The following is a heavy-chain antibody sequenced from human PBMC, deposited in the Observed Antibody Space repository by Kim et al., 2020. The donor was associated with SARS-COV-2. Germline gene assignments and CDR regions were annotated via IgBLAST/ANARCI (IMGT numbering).Heavy chain of an antibody. CDR3: AREGYYYGSGTYRPPNYYG. CDR2: ISIYNDNT. CDR1: GSTSSNYG. V-gene: IGHV1-18*01. J-gene: IGHJ6*01. D-gene: IGHD3-10*01. Sequence: ASVKVSCKASGSTSSNYGVSWVRQAPGQGLEWIGWISIYNDNTNYAPNFQGRVTLTTDTSTRTVTMQLRGLRSDDTAVYYCAREGYYYGSGTYRPPNYYG.